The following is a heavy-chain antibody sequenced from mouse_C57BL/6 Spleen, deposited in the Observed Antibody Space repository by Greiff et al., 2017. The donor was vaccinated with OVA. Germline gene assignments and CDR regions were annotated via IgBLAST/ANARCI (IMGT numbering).Heavy chain of an antibody. CDR2: IDPENGDT. V-gene: IGHV14-4*01. CDR1: GFNIKDDY. D-gene: IGHD6-1*01. CDR3: TTGPPHYFDY. J-gene: IGHJ2*01. Sequence: EVQLQQSGAELVRPGASVKLSCTASGFNIKDDYMHWVKQRPEQGLEWIGWIDPENGDTEYASKFQGKATITADTSSNTAYLQLSSLTSEDTAVYYCTTGPPHYFDYWGQGTTLTVSS.